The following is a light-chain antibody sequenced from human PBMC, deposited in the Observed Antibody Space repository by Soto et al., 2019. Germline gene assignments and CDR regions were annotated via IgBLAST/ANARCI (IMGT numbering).Light chain of an antibody. CDR1: ETVATN. CDR2: GAS. V-gene: IGKV3-11*01. J-gene: IGKJ1*01. CDR3: QQRRKWRK. Sequence: YVSPGETATLSCWASETVATNLAWYQQKPGQAPRLLISGASTRAAGISDRSSGSGSGTEFTLTISSLEPEDFAVYYCQQRRKWRKFCQGTKLAIK.